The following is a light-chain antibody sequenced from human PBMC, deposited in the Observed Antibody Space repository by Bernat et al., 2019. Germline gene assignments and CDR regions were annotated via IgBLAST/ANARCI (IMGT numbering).Light chain of an antibody. V-gene: IGLV2-14*03. CDR2: DVI. CDR1: SSDVGGYNY. CDR3: SSYTSSSTYV. J-gene: IGLJ1*01. Sequence: QSALTQPASVSGSPGQSITISCTGTSSDVGGYNYVSWYQQHPGKAPKLMIYDVINRPSGVSSRFSGSKSGNTASLTISGLQAEDEADYYGSSYTSSSTYVFGTGTKVTVL.